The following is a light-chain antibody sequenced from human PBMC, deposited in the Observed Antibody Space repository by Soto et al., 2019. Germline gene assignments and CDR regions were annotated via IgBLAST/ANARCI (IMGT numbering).Light chain of an antibody. CDR2: DVS. CDR1: SSDVGGYNY. V-gene: IGLV2-14*01. J-gene: IGLJ1*01. CDR3: SSYTSSREKV. Sequence: QSVLTQPASVSGSPGQSITISCTGTSSDVGGYNYVSWYQQYPGKAPKLMIHDVSNRPSGVSDRFSGSKSGNTASLTISGLQAEAEADYYCSSYTSSREKVFGTGTK.